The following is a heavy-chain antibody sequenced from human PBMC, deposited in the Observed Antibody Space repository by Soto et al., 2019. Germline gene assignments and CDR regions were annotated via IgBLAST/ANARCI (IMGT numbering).Heavy chain of an antibody. D-gene: IGHD4-17*01. CDR3: SRIRRTVTSTPLGAFDI. CDR2: ISTSGST. Sequence: QVQLQESRPGLVKPSETMSLTGTVSGGSISNYYWSLIRQPAGKGLEWVGRISTSGSTNYNPSLKSRVTMSRDMTKHEFSLILSSLTAADPAVYYCSRIRRTVTSTPLGAFDIWVQGTMVTVSS. V-gene: IGHV4-4*07. J-gene: IGHJ3*02. CDR1: GGSISNYY.